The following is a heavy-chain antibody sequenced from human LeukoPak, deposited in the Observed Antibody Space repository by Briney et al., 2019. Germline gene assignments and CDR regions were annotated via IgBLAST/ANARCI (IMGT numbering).Heavy chain of an antibody. CDR2: MNPNSGNT. CDR1: GYTFTSYG. Sequence: GASVKVSCKASGYTFTSYGISWVRQATGQGLEWMGWMNPNSGNTGYAQKFQGRVTITRNTSISTAYMELSSLRSEDTAVYYCARYRGAARRSGAGFAFDIWGQGTMVTVSS. V-gene: IGHV1-8*03. D-gene: IGHD6-6*01. J-gene: IGHJ3*02. CDR3: ARYRGAARRSGAGFAFDI.